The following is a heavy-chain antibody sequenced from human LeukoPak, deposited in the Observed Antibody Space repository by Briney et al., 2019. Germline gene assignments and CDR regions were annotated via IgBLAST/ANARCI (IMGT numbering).Heavy chain of an antibody. V-gene: IGHV1-8*01. CDR2: MNPNSGNT. CDR3: ARGYPTLGMATIG. Sequence: GASVKVSCKASGYTFTSYDINWVRQATGQGLEWMGWMNPNSGNTGYAQRFQGRVTMTRNTSISTAYMELSSLRSEDTAVYYCARGYPTLGMATIGWGQGTLVTVSS. J-gene: IGHJ4*02. D-gene: IGHD5-24*01. CDR1: GYTFTSYD.